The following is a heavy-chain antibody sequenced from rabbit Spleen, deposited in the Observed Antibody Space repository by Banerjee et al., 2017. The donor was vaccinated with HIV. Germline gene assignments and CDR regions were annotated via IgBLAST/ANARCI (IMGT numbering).Heavy chain of an antibody. CDR3: ARSGYGNGAYGTILSLYL. D-gene: IGHD7-1*01. J-gene: IGHJ4*01. Sequence: QSLEESGGDLVQPGASLTLTCTASGFSFNSSYYMCWVRQAPGKGLEWIGCIGVGSSGSTYYATWAKGRFTISKTSSTTVTLQMTSLTAADTATYFCARSGYGNGAYGTILSLYLWGPGTLVTVS. V-gene: IGHV1S40*01. CDR1: GFSFNSSYY. CDR2: IGVGSSGST.